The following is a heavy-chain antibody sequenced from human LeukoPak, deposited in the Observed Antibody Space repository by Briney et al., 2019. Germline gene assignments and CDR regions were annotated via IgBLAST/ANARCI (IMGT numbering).Heavy chain of an antibody. CDR3: AKGDCSSTSCWFDY. J-gene: IGHJ4*02. D-gene: IGHD2-2*01. CDR1: GLTFDNYA. V-gene: IGHV3-9*01. Sequence: PGRSLRLSCVASGLTFDNYAMRWVRQAPGKGLEWVSGISRNSGSMGYADSVKGRFTSSRDNAKNCLYRQRNCWRAEAKACYYCAKGDCSSTSCWFDYWGQGPLVPVP. CDR2: ISRNSGSM.